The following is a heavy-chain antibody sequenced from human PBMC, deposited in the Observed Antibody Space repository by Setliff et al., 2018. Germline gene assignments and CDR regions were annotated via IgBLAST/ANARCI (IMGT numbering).Heavy chain of an antibody. CDR2: IYPGDSDT. CDR3: AASGTYFPFDY. V-gene: IGHV5-51*01. J-gene: IGHJ4*02. Sequence: PGESLKISCKGSGYRFSTYWIGWVRQMPGKGLEWMGIIYPGDSDTRYSPAFQGQVTISVDKSINTTYLQWGSLKASDTAMYYCAASGTYFPFDYWGQGTLVTVS. D-gene: IGHD1-26*01. CDR1: GYRFSTYW.